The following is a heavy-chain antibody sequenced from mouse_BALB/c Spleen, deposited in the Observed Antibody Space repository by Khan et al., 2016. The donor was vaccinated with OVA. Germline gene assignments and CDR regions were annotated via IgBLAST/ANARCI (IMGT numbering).Heavy chain of an antibody. CDR3: ARLAYYYDSEGFAY. V-gene: IGHV5-6*01. Sequence: EVELVESGGDLVEPGGSLKLSCAASGFTFSTYGMSWVRQTPDKRLEWVATISTGGHYTYYPDSVRGRFTISRDNAKNTLYLQMTSLKSEDTAMFYCARLAYYYDSEGFAYWGQVTLVTVSA. CDR1: GFTFSTYG. D-gene: IGHD1-1*01. J-gene: IGHJ3*01. CDR2: ISTGGHYT.